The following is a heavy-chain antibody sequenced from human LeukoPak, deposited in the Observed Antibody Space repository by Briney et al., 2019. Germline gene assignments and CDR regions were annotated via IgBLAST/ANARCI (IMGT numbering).Heavy chain of an antibody. CDR3: ASGRDISVAGPGGYFDY. V-gene: IGHV3-11*01. D-gene: IGHD6-19*01. CDR1: GFTFGGYH. Sequence: PGGSLRLSCAASGFTFGGYHMNWIRQAPGKGLEWISYVSPGGHTVYFADSVKGRFTLSRDNAKNSLYLQMNSLTAEDTAVYFCASGRDISVAGPGGYFDYWGQGALVTVS. J-gene: IGHJ4*02. CDR2: VSPGGHTV.